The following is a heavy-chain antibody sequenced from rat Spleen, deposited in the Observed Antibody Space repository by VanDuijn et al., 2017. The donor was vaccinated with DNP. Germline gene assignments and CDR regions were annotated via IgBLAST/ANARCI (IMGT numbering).Heavy chain of an antibody. V-gene: IGHV5-7*01. D-gene: IGHD5-1*01. CDR3: ARPSTNWYWYFDF. J-gene: IGHJ1*01. CDR1: GFTFSNYF. CDR2: ITYDGIST. Sequence: EVQLVESGGGSVQPGRSMRLSCAASGFTFSNYFMAWVRQAPTKGLEWVATITYDGISTYCRDSVKGRFTISRDNARSTLYLQMDSLRSEDTATYYCARPSTNWYWYFDFWGPGTMVTVSS.